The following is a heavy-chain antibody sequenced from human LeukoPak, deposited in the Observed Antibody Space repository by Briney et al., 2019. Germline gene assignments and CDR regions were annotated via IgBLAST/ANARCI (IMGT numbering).Heavy chain of an antibody. CDR1: GGSFSGYY. CDR3: ARAGDSSGYSDY. J-gene: IGHJ4*02. V-gene: IGHV4-34*01. D-gene: IGHD3-22*01. CDR2: VNHSGGT. Sequence: KPSETLSLTCAVYGGSFSGYYWSWIRQPPGKGLEWIGEVNHSGGTNYNPSLKSRVTISVDTSRNQFSLKLSSVTAADTAMYHCARAGDSSGYSDYWGQGTLVTVSS.